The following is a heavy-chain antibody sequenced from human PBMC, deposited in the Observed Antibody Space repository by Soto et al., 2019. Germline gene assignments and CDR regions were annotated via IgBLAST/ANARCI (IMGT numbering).Heavy chain of an antibody. CDR1: GFTVSSNY. CDR3: ARDNQAMVRVMDV. Sequence: GGSLRLSCAASGFTVSSNYMSWVRQAPGKGLEWVSVIYSGGSTYYADSVKGRFTISRDNSKNTLYLQMNSLRAEDTAVYYCARDNQAMVRVMDVWGKGTTVTVSS. V-gene: IGHV3-66*01. D-gene: IGHD3-10*01. CDR2: IYSGGST. J-gene: IGHJ6*03.